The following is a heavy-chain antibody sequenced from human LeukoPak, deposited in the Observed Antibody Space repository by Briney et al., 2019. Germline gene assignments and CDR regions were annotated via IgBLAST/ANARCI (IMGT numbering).Heavy chain of an antibody. J-gene: IGHJ5*02. CDR2: IYYSGST. CDR1: GGSISSSSYY. Sequence: PSETLSLTCTVSGGSISSSSYYWGWIRQPPGKGLEWIGSIYYSGSTYYNPSLKSRVTISVDTSKNQFSLKLSSVTAADTAVYYCARDNFIVSSYSPPNWFDPWGQGTLVTVSS. D-gene: IGHD2-15*01. CDR3: ARDNFIVSSYSPPNWFDP. V-gene: IGHV4-39*07.